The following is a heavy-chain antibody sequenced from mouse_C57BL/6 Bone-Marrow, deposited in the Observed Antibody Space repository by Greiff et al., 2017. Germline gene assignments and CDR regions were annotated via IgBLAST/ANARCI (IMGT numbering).Heavy chain of an antibody. V-gene: IGHV1-81*01. CDR1: GYTFTRYG. CDR3: SISGAYYSNYFDY. D-gene: IGHD2-5*01. Sequence: QVQLKASGAELARPGASVKLSCKASGYTFTRYGISWVKQRTGQGLEWIGEIYPRSGNTYYNEKFKGKATLTADKSSSTAYLELRSLTSEDSAVYFFSISGAYYSNYFDYWGQGTTLTVSS. CDR2: IYPRSGNT. J-gene: IGHJ2*01.